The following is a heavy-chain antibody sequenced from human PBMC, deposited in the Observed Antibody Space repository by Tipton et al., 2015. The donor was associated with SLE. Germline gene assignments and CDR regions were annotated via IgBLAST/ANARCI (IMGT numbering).Heavy chain of an antibody. V-gene: IGHV4-59*11. D-gene: IGHD2-2*01. Sequence: LRLSCTVAGGSIDGHYWSWFRQPPGKGLEWIGYIYYSGSTDYNPSLKSRVTISIDTSKNQFSLKLRSMTAADTAVYYCVVCSPSSCSYFDYWGQGRLVTVSS. CDR2: IYYSGST. J-gene: IGHJ4*02. CDR1: GGSIDGHY. CDR3: VVCSPSSCSYFDY.